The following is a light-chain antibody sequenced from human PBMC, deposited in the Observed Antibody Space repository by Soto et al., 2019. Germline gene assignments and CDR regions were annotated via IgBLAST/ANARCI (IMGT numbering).Light chain of an antibody. V-gene: IGLV2-23*01. CDR3: CAYVSSNTLL. Sequence: QSALTQPASVSGSPGQSITISCTGTSSDVGAYNYVTWYQQHPDKAPKVMIYEGSKRPSGISNRFSGSKSGNTASLIISGLQGDDEGDYYCCAYVSSNTLLFGGGTKLTVL. J-gene: IGLJ3*02. CDR2: EGS. CDR1: SSDVGAYNY.